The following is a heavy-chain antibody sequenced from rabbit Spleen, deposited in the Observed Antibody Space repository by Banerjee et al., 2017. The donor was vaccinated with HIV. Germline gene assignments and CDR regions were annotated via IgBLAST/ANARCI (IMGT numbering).Heavy chain of an antibody. D-gene: IGHD8-1*01. J-gene: IGHJ6*01. Sequence: QSLEESGGDLVKPGASLTLTCTASGFSFSNSYFMSWVRQAPGKGLEWIASIYAGSSGSTYSATWAKGRFTISKTSSTTVTLQMTSLTVADTATYFCARDAGTSFSTYGMDLWGQGTLVTVS. CDR2: IYAGSSGST. V-gene: IGHV1S40*01. CDR3: ARDAGTSFSTYGMDL. CDR1: GFSFSNSYF.